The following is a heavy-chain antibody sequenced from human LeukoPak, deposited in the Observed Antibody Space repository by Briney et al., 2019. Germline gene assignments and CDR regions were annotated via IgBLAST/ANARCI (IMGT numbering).Heavy chain of an antibody. V-gene: IGHV4-59*08. Sequence: SETLSLTCTVSGGSISSYYWSWIRQPPGKGLEWIGYIYYSGSTNYNPSLKSRVTISVDTSKNQFSLKLSSVTAADTAVYYCASGLYDFWSGYFDYWGQGTLVTVSS. CDR2: IYYSGST. CDR3: ASGLYDFWSGYFDY. D-gene: IGHD3-3*01. J-gene: IGHJ4*02. CDR1: GGSISSYY.